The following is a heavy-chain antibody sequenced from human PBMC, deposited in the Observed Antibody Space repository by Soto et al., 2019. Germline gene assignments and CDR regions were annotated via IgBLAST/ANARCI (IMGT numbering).Heavy chain of an antibody. Sequence: QVQLQESGPGLVKPSETLSLTCTVSGGSVSSGSYYWGWIRQPPGKGLEWIGYIYYSGSTNYNPSLKVRVTISVDTSKNQFSLKLSSVTAADTAVYYCARDSGYSSSCFDYWGQGTLVTVSS. V-gene: IGHV4-61*01. D-gene: IGHD6-13*01. CDR3: ARDSGYSSSCFDY. CDR2: IYYSGST. CDR1: GGSVSSGSYY. J-gene: IGHJ4*02.